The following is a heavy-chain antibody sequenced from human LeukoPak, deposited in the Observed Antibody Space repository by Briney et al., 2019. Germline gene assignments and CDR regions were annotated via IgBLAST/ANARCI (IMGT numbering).Heavy chain of an antibody. Sequence: PGGSLRLSCAASGFTFSNAWMSWVRQAPGKGLEWVGRIKSKTDGGTTDYAAPVKGRFTISRDDSKNTLYLQMNSLKTEDTAFYYCARELRFYYFDYWGQGTLVIVSS. CDR1: GFTFSNAW. CDR2: IKSKTDGGTT. D-gene: IGHD4-17*01. J-gene: IGHJ4*02. CDR3: ARELRFYYFDY. V-gene: IGHV3-15*01.